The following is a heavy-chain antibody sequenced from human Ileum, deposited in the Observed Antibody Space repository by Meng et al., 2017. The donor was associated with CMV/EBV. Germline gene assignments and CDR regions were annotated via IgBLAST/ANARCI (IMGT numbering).Heavy chain of an antibody. J-gene: IGHJ4*02. CDR1: GTSITGYY. CDR3: AREGSAVH. D-gene: IGHD6-13*01. Sequence: QVQLLESGPGLVKPSGTLSLTCTVSGTSITGYYWSWIRQSAAKGLEWIGRIYTSGSTNYNPSLHSRVSMSIDTSKNQFSLKLRSVTAADTAVYYCAREGSAVHWGQGTLVTVSS. V-gene: IGHV4-4*07. CDR2: IYTSGST.